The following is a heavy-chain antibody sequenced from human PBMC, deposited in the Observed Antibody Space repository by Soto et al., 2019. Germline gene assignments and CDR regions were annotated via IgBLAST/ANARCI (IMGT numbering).Heavy chain of an antibody. J-gene: IGHJ4*02. Sequence: SETLSLTCTVSGGSISSYYWSWIRQPPGKGLEWIGYIYYSGSTNYNPSLKSRVTISVDTSKNQFSLKLSSVTAADTAVYYCARVGVTGTTSLIDYWGQGTLVTV. V-gene: IGHV4-59*01. D-gene: IGHD1-20*01. CDR2: IYYSGST. CDR3: ARVGVTGTTSLIDY. CDR1: GGSISSYY.